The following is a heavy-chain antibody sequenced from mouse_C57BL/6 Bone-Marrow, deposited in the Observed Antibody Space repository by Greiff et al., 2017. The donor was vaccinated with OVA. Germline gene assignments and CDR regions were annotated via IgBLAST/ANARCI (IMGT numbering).Heavy chain of an antibody. V-gene: IGHV1-19*01. CDR3: ARDGIYDGSYFDY. J-gene: IGHJ2*01. Sequence: VHVKQSGPVLVKPGASVKMSCKASGYTFTDYYMNWVKQSHGKSLEWIGVINPYNGGTSYNQKFKGKATLTVDKSSSTAYMELNSLTSEDSAVYYCARDGIYDGSYFDYWGQGTTLTVSS. CDR1: GYTFTDYY. CDR2: INPYNGGT. D-gene: IGHD2-3*01.